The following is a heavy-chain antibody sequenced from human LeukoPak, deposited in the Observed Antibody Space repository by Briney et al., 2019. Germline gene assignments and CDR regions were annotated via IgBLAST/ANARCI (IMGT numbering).Heavy chain of an antibody. Sequence: GGSLRLSCAASGFTFSSYSMNWVRQAPGKGLEWVSSISSSSSYIYYADSVKGRFTISRDNAKNSLYLQMNSLRAEDTAVYYCARDNSDSSSWYVYYYYYMDVWGKGTTVTVS. CDR1: GFTFSSYS. J-gene: IGHJ6*03. D-gene: IGHD6-13*01. V-gene: IGHV3-21*01. CDR2: ISSSSSYI. CDR3: ARDNSDSSSWYVYYYYYMDV.